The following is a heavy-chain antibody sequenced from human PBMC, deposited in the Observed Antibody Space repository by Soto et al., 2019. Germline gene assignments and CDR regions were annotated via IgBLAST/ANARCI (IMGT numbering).Heavy chain of an antibody. V-gene: IGHV1-69*13. Sequence: GASVKVSCKASGGTFSSYAISWVRRAPGQGLEWMGGIIPIFGTANYAQKFQGRVTITADESTSTAYMELSSLRSEDTAVYYCARNQLELMCGVLGCYYYGMDVWGQGTTVTVSS. D-gene: IGHD1-7*01. CDR2: IIPIFGTA. CDR1: GGTFSSYA. CDR3: ARNQLELMCGVLGCYYYGMDV. J-gene: IGHJ6*02.